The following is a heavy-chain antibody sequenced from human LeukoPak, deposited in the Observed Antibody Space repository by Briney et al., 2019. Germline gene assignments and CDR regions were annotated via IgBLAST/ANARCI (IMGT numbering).Heavy chain of an antibody. CDR3: ARDQCSSTSCYFAYYYYMDV. CDR2: IKQDGSEK. CDR1: GFTFSSYW. Sequence: GGSLRLSCAASGFTFSSYWMSWVRQAPGKGLEWVANIKQDGSEKYYVDSVKGRFTISRDNAKNLLYLQMNSLRAEDTAVYYCARDQCSSTSCYFAYYYYMDVWGKGTTVTVSS. J-gene: IGHJ6*03. D-gene: IGHD2-2*01. V-gene: IGHV3-7*01.